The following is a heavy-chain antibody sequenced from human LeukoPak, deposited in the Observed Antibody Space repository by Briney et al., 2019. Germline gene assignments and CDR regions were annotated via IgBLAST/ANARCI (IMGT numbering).Heavy chain of an antibody. Sequence: GASVKVSCKASGYSFSSHDINWVRQATGQGLEWMGWMNPKSGNTDHAQKFQGRVTMSRNTSISVAYLELSSLRSEDTAVYYCAREGKRYCSSTSCRLLGYWGQGTLVTVSS. V-gene: IGHV1-8*01. CDR3: AREGKRYCSSTSCRLLGY. D-gene: IGHD2-2*01. CDR2: MNPKSGNT. CDR1: GYSFSSHD. J-gene: IGHJ4*02.